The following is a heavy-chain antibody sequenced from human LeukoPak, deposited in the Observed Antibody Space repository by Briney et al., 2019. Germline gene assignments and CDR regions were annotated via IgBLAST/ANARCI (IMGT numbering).Heavy chain of an antibody. J-gene: IGHJ6*03. CDR2: INHSGST. V-gene: IGHV4-34*01. D-gene: IGHD3-10*01. CDR3: ARARFRRALWFGEPNYYYYMDV. CDR1: GGSFSGYY. Sequence: SETLSLTCAVYGGSFSGYYWSWIRQPPGKGLEWIGEINHSGSTNYNPSLKSRVTISVDTSKNQFSLKLSSVTAADTAVYYCARARFRRALWFGEPNYYYYMDVWGKGTTVTISS.